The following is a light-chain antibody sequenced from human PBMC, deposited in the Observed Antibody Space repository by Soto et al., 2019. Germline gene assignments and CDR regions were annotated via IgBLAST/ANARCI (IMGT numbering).Light chain of an antibody. CDR3: ISYTSSSTRV. CDR1: SSDVGRYNY. CDR2: EVS. Sequence: QSALTQPASVSGSPGQSITISCTGTSSDVGRYNYVSWYQQHPGKAPKLMIYEVSNRPSGVSNRFSGSKSGNTASLTISGLQAEDEADYYCISYTSSSTRVFGVVTKLTVL. V-gene: IGLV2-14*01. J-gene: IGLJ3*02.